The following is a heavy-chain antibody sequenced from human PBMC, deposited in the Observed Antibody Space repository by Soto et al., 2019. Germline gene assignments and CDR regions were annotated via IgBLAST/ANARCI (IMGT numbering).Heavy chain of an antibody. Sequence: PSETLSLTCAVYGGSFSGYYWSWIRQPQGKGLEWIGEINTSGSTNYNPSLKSRVTITVDTSKNQFSLKLSPVTAADPAVYYCARGSSSWYSVMIVVRWFDPWGQGTLVTVSS. J-gene: IGHJ5*02. CDR3: ARGSSSWYSVMIVVRWFDP. CDR1: GGSFSGYY. CDR2: INTSGST. V-gene: IGHV4-34*01. D-gene: IGHD6-13*01.